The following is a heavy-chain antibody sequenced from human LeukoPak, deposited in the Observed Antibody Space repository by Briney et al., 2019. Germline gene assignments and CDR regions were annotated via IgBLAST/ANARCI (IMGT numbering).Heavy chain of an antibody. D-gene: IGHD6-19*01. CDR3: ASDFAAVAGGYFDY. Sequence: SETLSLSCTVSGGSISSYNWSWIRQPPGKGVEWSGYIYYSGGTNYNPSLKSRVTISVDTSKNQFSLKLSSVPAADTAVYYCASDFAAVAGGYFDYWGQGTLVTVSS. CDR1: GGSISSYN. CDR2: IYYSGGT. J-gene: IGHJ4*02. V-gene: IGHV4-59*01.